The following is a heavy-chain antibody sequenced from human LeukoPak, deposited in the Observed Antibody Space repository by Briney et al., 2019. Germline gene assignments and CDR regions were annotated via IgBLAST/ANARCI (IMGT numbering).Heavy chain of an antibody. CDR1: GFSLSTSGMR. Sequence: SGPALVKPTQTLTLTCTFSGFSLSTSGMRVSWIRQPPGKALEWLARIDWDDDKFYSTSLKTRLTISKDTSKNQVVLTMTNMDPVDTATYYCAPATGAYDSSGYYDYFDYWGQGTLVTVSS. CDR2: IDWDDDK. V-gene: IGHV2-70*04. D-gene: IGHD3-22*01. CDR3: APATGAYDSSGYYDYFDY. J-gene: IGHJ4*02.